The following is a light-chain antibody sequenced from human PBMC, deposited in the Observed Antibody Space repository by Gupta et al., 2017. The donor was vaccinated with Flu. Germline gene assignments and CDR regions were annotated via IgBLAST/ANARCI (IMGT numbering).Light chain of an antibody. CDR2: EVS. J-gene: IGLJ3*02. Sequence: QSALTQPASVSGSPGQSIPLSCTGTSSDIGGYNYVSWYQQYPGKVPKLLIYEVSYRPSGISDRFSGSKSGNTASLTISGLQADDEADYYCSSYTGSVTVFGGGTKVTVL. V-gene: IGLV2-14*01. CDR3: SSYTGSVTV. CDR1: SSDIGGYNY.